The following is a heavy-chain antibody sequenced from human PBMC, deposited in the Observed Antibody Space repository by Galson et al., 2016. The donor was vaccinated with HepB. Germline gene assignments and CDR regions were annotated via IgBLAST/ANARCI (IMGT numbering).Heavy chain of an antibody. V-gene: IGHV3-30*03. CDR2: MSCDGSTK. CDR1: GFTVNSYG. J-gene: IGHJ6*02. CDR3: AREVHSDDFWSGYTLSYYGMDV. Sequence: SLRLSCAASGFTVNSYGVHWVRQTPGKRLEWMAVMSCDGSTKKYADSVKGRFTISRDNSKNTVYLQMNRLRPEDTAVYYCAREVHSDDFWSGYTLSYYGMDVWGQGTAVTVPS. D-gene: IGHD3-3*01.